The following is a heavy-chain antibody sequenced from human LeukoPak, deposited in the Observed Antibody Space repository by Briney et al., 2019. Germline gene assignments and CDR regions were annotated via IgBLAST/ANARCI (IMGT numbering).Heavy chain of an antibody. Sequence: ASVKVSCKASGYTFTSYATHWVRQAPGQRLEWLGWINAGNGDTKYSQRFQGRVTITRDTSATTAYMELTSLRSEDTAVYYCARGYCSSTSCQYYFDYWGQGTLVTVSS. J-gene: IGHJ4*02. CDR2: INAGNGDT. CDR3: ARGYCSSTSCQYYFDY. CDR1: GYTFTSYA. D-gene: IGHD2-2*01. V-gene: IGHV1-3*01.